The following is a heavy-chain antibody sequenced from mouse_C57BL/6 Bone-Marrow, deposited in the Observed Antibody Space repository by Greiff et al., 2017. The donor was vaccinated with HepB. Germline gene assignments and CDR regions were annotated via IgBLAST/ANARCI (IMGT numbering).Heavy chain of an antibody. Sequence: EVQLQQSGTVLARPGASVKMSCKTSGYTFTSYWMHWVKQRPGQGLEWIGAIYPGYSDTSSNQKFKGKAKLTAVTSASTAYMELSSLTNEDSAVYYCTVPIYYAMDYWGQGTSVTVSS. D-gene: IGHD5-1*01. CDR1: GYTFTSYW. CDR3: TVPIYYAMDY. J-gene: IGHJ4*01. CDR2: IYPGYSDT. V-gene: IGHV1-5*01.